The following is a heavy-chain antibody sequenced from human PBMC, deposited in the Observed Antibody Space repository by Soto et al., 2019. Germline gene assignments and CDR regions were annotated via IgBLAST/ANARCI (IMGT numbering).Heavy chain of an antibody. J-gene: IGHJ4*02. CDR2: ISAYNGNT. D-gene: IGHD6-13*01. CDR3: ARGRPGPPLYSSSWYYFDY. V-gene: IGHV1-18*01. CDR1: GYTFTSYG. Sequence: ASVKVSCKASGYTFTSYGISWVRQAPGQGLEWMGWISAYNGNTNYAQKLQGRVTMTTDTSTSTAYMELRSLRSDDTAVYYCARGRPGPPLYSSSWYYFDYWGQGTLVTGSS.